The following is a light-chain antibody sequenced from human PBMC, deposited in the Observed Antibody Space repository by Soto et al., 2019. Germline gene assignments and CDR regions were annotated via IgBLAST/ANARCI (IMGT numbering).Light chain of an antibody. Sequence: EIVMTQSPATLSVSPGERATLSCRASQSISSNLAWYQQKPGQAPRLLIYGASTRATGIPARFSGSGSGTDFTLTISSLQSEDVAFYYCQHYNNLPLTFGGGTKVEIK. CDR1: QSISSN. CDR3: QHYNNLPLT. J-gene: IGKJ4*01. CDR2: GAS. V-gene: IGKV3-15*01.